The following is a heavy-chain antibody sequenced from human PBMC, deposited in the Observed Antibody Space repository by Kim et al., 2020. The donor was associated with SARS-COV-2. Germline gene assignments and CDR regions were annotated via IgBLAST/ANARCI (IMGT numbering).Heavy chain of an antibody. CDR1: GFTFDKYW. Sequence: GGSLRLSCAASGFTFDKYWMHWVRQVPGKGLVWVARINSDGTRTTYADSVKGRFTISRDNANKTLYLQMDSLRVEDTAIYYCTRMYSSSWYSPYYWGQG. V-gene: IGHV3-74*01. D-gene: IGHD6-13*01. CDR3: TRMYSSSWYSPYY. CDR2: INSDGTRT. J-gene: IGHJ4*01.